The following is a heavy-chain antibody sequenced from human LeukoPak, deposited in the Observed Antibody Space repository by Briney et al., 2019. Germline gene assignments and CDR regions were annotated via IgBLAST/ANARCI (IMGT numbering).Heavy chain of an antibody. CDR3: ARAHLSVAGRTPDY. CDR2: INNDGSST. CDR1: GFTFSSYA. V-gene: IGHV3-74*01. J-gene: IGHJ4*02. Sequence: PGGSLRLSCAASGFTFSSYAMSWVRQAPGKGLVWVSRINNDGSSTTYANSVRGRFTISRDNAKNTLYLQMNSLRDEDTAVYYCARAHLSVAGRTPDYWGQGTLVTVSS. D-gene: IGHD6-19*01.